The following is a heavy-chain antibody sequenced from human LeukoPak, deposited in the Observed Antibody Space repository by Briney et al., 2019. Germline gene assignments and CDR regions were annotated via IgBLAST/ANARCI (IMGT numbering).Heavy chain of an antibody. D-gene: IGHD1-26*01. V-gene: IGHV4-38-2*01. CDR1: GYSISSGSY. J-gene: IGHJ3*02. CDR3: ARISPQWELDAFDI. CDR2: IYHSGST. Sequence: PSETLSLTCSVSGYSISSGSYWGWIRQPPGKGLEWIGSIYHSGSTYYNPSLKSRVTISVDTSKNQFSLKLNSVTAADTAVYHCARISPQWELDAFDIWGQGTMVTVSS.